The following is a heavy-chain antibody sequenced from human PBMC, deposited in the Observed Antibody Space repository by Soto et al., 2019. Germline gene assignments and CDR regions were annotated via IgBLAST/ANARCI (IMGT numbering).Heavy chain of an antibody. V-gene: IGHV4-4*07. J-gene: IGHJ5*02. CDR3: ARGQRFSDWFDP. D-gene: IGHD3-3*01. Sequence: SETLSLTCTVSGGSMISYYWTWIRQPAGKGLEWIGRVYSSGGTHYNPSLKSRVTISLDTSKNQFSLRLLSVTDADTAVYYCARGQRFSDWFDPWGQGTLVTVSS. CDR2: VYSSGGT. CDR1: GGSMISYY.